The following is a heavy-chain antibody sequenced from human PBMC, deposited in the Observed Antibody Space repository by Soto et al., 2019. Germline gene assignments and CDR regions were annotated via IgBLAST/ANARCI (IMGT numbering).Heavy chain of an antibody. V-gene: IGHV3-9*01. D-gene: IGHD4-17*01. Sequence: GGSLRLSCAASGFTFDDYAMHWVRQAPGKGLEWVSGISWNSGSIGYADSVKGRFTISRDNAKNSLYLQMNSLRAEDTALYYCAKDMDNKEVTTYAFDIWGQGTMVTVSS. CDR1: GFTFDDYA. CDR3: AKDMDNKEVTTYAFDI. CDR2: ISWNSGSI. J-gene: IGHJ3*02.